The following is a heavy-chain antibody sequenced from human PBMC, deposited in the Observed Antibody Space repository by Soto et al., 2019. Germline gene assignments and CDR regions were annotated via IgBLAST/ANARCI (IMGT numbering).Heavy chain of an antibody. CDR1: GGSISSGGYY. D-gene: IGHD2-15*01. V-gene: IGHV4-31*03. J-gene: IGHJ4*02. CDR3: ARVYCSGGSCNNPSFDY. CDR2: IYYSGST. Sequence: QVQLQESGPGLVKPSQTLSLTCTVSGGSISSGGYYWSWIRQHPGKGLEWIGYIYYSGSTYYNPSLKSRVTISVDTSKNQFSLKLSSVTAADTAVYYCARVYCSGGSCNNPSFDYWGQGTLVTVSS.